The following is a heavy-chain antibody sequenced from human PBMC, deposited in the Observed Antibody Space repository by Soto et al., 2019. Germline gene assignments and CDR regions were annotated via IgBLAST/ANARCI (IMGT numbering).Heavy chain of an antibody. V-gene: IGHV5-51*01. Sequence: GESLKISCKGSGYSSTTYWIGWVRQMPGKSLEWMGIIYPGDSDTRYSPSFQGQVTISADKSISTAYLQWSSLKASDTAMYYCARHIISVTPPYYCDGMDVWGQGTTVPGSS. D-gene: IGHD4-4*01. CDR1: GYSSTTYW. CDR2: IYPGDSDT. J-gene: IGHJ6*02. CDR3: ARHIISVTPPYYCDGMDV.